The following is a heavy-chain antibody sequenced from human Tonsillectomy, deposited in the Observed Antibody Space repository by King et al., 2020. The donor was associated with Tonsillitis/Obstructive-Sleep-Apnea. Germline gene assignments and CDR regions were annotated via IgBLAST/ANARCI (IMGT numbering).Heavy chain of an antibody. CDR1: GYSFTSYW. CDR2: IYPGDSDT. Sequence: QLGQSGAELKKPGESLKISCKGSGYSFTSYWIGWVRQIPGKVLEWMGIIYPGDSDTRYSPSFQGQVTISADKSISTAYLQWSSLKASDTAMYYCARLADYDFWSGYYYYYYMDVWGKGTTVTVSS. V-gene: IGHV5-51*01. CDR3: ARLADYDFWSGYYYYYYMDV. D-gene: IGHD3-3*01. J-gene: IGHJ6*03.